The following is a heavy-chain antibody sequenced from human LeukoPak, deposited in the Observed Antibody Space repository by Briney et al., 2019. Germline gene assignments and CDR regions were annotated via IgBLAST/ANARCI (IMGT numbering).Heavy chain of an antibody. Sequence: PSETLSLTCAGSGGSISSGGYSWSWIRQPPGKGLEWIGYIYHSGSTYYNPSLKSRVTISVDRSKNQFSLKLSSVTAADTAVYYCASHSSSDYYFDYWGQGTLVTVSS. CDR2: IYHSGST. CDR1: GGSISSGGYS. J-gene: IGHJ4*02. D-gene: IGHD6-13*01. V-gene: IGHV4-30-2*01. CDR3: ASHSSSDYYFDY.